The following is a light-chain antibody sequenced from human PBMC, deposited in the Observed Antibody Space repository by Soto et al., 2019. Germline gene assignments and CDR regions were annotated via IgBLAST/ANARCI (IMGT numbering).Light chain of an antibody. J-gene: IGKJ4*02. CDR1: QYVNIY. V-gene: IGKV3-11*01. CDR2: NXS. CDR3: QQRANGTRT. Sequence: MVLTQSPATVPLSPGERVTLYXGASQYVNIYLPWYQQKPGXAPRXXXDNXSNMATGGPARLSGSGSGTDFTLTISSLESEDFAVYYCQQRANGTRTFGGGTKVDIK.